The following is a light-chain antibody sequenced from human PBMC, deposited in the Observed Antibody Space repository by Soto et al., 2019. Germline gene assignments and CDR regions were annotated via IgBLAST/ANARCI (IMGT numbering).Light chain of an antibody. Sequence: EIVLTQSPATLSSFPGDRVTLSCRASQAVNTRLAWYQHKPGQAPRLLIYLACNRAAGVPARFSGSGSGTDFTLTISDVEPEDFAVYYCHQRQSWPRTFGQGTTVDIK. V-gene: IGKV3-11*01. J-gene: IGKJ1*01. CDR1: QAVNTR. CDR3: HQRQSWPRT. CDR2: LAC.